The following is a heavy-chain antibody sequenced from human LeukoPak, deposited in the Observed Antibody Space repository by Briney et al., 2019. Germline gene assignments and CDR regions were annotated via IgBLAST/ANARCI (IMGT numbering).Heavy chain of an antibody. CDR2: ISCYNGDT. D-gene: IGHD6-19*01. CDR1: GYPFSSHG. CDR3: ARDRTNSGDWHPFFDY. V-gene: IGHV1-18*01. J-gene: IGHJ4*02. Sequence: ASVKVSCKASGYPFSSHGITWVRQDPGQGLEWMGWISCYNGDTHYAQNFQGRVTMTTDKPTSTAYMELRSLRSDDTAVYYCARDRTNSGDWHPFFDYWGQGTLVAVSS.